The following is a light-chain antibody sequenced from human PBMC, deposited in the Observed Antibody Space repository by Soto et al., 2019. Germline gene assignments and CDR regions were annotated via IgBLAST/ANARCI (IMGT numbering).Light chain of an antibody. V-gene: IGKV3-15*01. J-gene: IGKJ2*01. Sequence: EIVMTQSPVTLSVSPGEGATVSCRASQSVSSNLAWYQQKPGQAPRLLIYGASTRATGIPARFSGSGSGKEFTLTISSLQSEDFAVYYCQQYDKWPPSNTFGQGTKVDTK. CDR2: GAS. CDR1: QSVSSN. CDR3: QQYDKWPPSNT.